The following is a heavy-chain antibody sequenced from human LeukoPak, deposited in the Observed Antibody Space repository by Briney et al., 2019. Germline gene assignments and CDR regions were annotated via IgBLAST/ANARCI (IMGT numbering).Heavy chain of an antibody. Sequence: SETLSLTCTDSSGSISTYYWSWLRQPPGTGLEWIGCINYRGTTKYNPSLKSRVTISVDTSKNQFSLKLRSVTAADTAVYYCARGNGDYVEYFQHWGQGTLVTVSS. J-gene: IGHJ1*01. CDR1: SGSISTYY. CDR2: INYRGTT. D-gene: IGHD4-17*01. CDR3: ARGNGDYVEYFQH. V-gene: IGHV4-59*01.